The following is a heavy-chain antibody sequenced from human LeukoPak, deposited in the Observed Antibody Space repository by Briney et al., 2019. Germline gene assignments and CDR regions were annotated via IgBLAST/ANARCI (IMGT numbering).Heavy chain of an antibody. CDR3: ARLNSDYYYMDV. D-gene: IGHD1-7*01. CDR2: IYYSGST. V-gene: IGHV4-59*08. Sequence: KPSETLSLTCTVSGGSISSYYWSWIRQPPGKGLEWIGYIYYSGSTNYNPSLKSRVTISVDTSKNQFSLKLSSVTAADTAVYYCARLNSDYYYMDVWGKGTTVTVSS. CDR1: GGSISSYY. J-gene: IGHJ6*03.